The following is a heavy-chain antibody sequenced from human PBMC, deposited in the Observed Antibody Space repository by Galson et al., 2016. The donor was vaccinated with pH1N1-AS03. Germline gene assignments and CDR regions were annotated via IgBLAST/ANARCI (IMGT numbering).Heavy chain of an antibody. Sequence: CAISGDSVSSDTAAWNWIRQSPARSLEWLGRTYYRSKWYRWYNDYAVFVTSRITINPDTSKNQFSLQLNSVTPEDTAVYYCARDHLGAGPAFDYWGQGTLVTVSS. CDR3: ARDHLGAGPAFDY. CDR1: GDSVSSDTAA. J-gene: IGHJ4*02. CDR2: TYYRSKWYRWYN. V-gene: IGHV6-1*01. D-gene: IGHD1-26*01.